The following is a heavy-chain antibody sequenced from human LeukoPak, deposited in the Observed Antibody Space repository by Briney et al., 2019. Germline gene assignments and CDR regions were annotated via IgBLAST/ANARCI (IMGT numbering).Heavy chain of an antibody. CDR2: ISYDGSNK. V-gene: IGHV3-30*03. CDR3: ARSSGWYG. J-gene: IGHJ4*02. Sequence: GGSLRLSCAASGFTFSSYGMHWVRQAPGKGLEWVAIISYDGSNKYYADSVKGRFTISRDNAKNSLYLQMNSLRAEDTAVYYCARSSGWYGWGQGTLVTVSS. D-gene: IGHD6-19*01. CDR1: GFTFSSYG.